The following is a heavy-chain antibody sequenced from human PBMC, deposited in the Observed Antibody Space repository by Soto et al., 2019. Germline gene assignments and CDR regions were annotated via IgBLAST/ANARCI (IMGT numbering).Heavy chain of an antibody. CDR3: ARVYKLLSPIWWFDP. D-gene: IGHD2-2*01. Sequence: QVQLVQSGAEVKKPGSSVKVSCKASGGTFSSYAISWVLQAPGQGLEWMGGIIPIFGTANYAQKFQGRVTITADESTSTAYMELSSLRSEDTAVYYCARVYKLLSPIWWFDPWGQGTLVTVSS. V-gene: IGHV1-69*01. CDR1: GGTFSSYA. CDR2: IIPIFGTA. J-gene: IGHJ5*02.